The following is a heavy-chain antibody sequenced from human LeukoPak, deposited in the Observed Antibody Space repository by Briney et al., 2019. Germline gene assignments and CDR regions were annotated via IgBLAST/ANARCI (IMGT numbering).Heavy chain of an antibody. J-gene: IGHJ4*02. CDR3: AREGYTYGPFDY. D-gene: IGHD5-18*01. V-gene: IGHV4-59*01. Sequence: SETLSLTCTVSGGSISSYYWSWIRQPPGKGLEWIGYIFYSGSTKYNPSLQSRVTISVDTSKNQFSLKLNSVTAADTAVYYCAREGYTYGPFDYWGQGTLVTVSS. CDR2: IFYSGST. CDR1: GGSISSYY.